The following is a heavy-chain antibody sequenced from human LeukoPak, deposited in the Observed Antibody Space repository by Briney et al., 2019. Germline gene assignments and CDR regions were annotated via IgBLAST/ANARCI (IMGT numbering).Heavy chain of an antibody. CDR1: GFTFSSYS. CDR3: ARDLLRDSSLSQYFDY. D-gene: IGHD6-6*01. Sequence: PGGSLRLSCAASGFTFSSYSMNWVRQAPGKGLEWVSYISSSSNIIYYADSVKGRFTISRDNAKNSLYLQMNSLRAGDTAVYYCARDLLRDSSLSQYFDYWGQGTLVTVSS. J-gene: IGHJ4*02. V-gene: IGHV3-48*01. CDR2: ISSSSNII.